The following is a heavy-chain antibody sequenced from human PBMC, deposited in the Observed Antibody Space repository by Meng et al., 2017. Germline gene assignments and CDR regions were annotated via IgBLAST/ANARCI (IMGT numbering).Heavy chain of an antibody. D-gene: IGHD2-15*01. Sequence: QVQLPQWGAGLLKPSETLSLPCAVYGGSFSGYYWSWIRQPPGKGLEWIGEINHSGSTNYNPSLKSRVTISVDTSKNQFSLKLSSVTAADTAVYYCARGVRLPDYWGQGTLVTVSS. V-gene: IGHV4-34*01. CDR2: INHSGST. CDR1: GGSFSGYY. J-gene: IGHJ4*02. CDR3: ARGVRLPDY.